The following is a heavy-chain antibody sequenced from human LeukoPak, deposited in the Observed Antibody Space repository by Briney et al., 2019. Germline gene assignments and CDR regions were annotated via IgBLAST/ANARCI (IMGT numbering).Heavy chain of an antibody. D-gene: IGHD5-18*01. CDR2: IDPSDSYT. CDR1: GYSFTSYW. V-gene: IGHV5-10-1*01. Sequence: GESLKISCKGSGYSFTSYWIGWVRQMPGKGLEWMGRIDPSDSYTNYSPSFQGHVTISADKSISTAYLQWSSLKASDTAMYYCARLERGYSYGYQEGDYWGQGTLVTVSS. CDR3: ARLERGYSYGYQEGDY. J-gene: IGHJ4*02.